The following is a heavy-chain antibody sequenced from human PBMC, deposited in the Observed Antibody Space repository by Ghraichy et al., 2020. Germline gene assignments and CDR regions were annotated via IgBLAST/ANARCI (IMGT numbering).Heavy chain of an antibody. D-gene: IGHD2-21*01. Sequence: GGSLRLSCAASGVTSTKYWMSWVRQAPGKGLEWVAHINPDGSDIYYVDSVKDRFTISRDNDKNSLYLQLDSLRPGDTAVYFCATSQHSSAWNWGQGTLVTVSS. CDR2: INPDGSDI. CDR1: GVTSTKYW. V-gene: IGHV3-7*03. CDR3: ATSQHSSAWN. J-gene: IGHJ1*01.